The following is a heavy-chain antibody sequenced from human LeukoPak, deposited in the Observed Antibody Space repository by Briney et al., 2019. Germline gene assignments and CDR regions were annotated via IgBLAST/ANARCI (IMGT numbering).Heavy chain of an antibody. CDR3: AKARLEWEPLWYFDY. CDR2: ISWNSGSI. J-gene: IGHJ4*02. D-gene: IGHD3-3*01. CDR1: GFTFDDYA. V-gene: IGHV3-9*01. Sequence: GRSLRLSCAASGFTFDDYAMHWVQQAPGKGLEWVSGISWNSGSIGYADSGKGRFTISRDNAKNSLYLQMNSLRAEDTALYYCAKARLEWEPLWYFDYWGQGTLVTVSS.